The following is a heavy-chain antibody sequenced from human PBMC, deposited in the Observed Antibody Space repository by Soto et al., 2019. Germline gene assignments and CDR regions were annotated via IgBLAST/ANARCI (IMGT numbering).Heavy chain of an antibody. CDR2: ISWNSGSI. CDR1: GFTFDDYA. CDR3: AKAVGSYGNFDY. J-gene: IGHJ4*02. D-gene: IGHD5-18*01. Sequence: EVQLVESGGGLVQPGRSLRLSCAASGFTFDDYAMHWVRQAPGKGLEWVSRISWNSGSIGYADSVKGRFTISRDNAKNSLYLQTNSLRAEDTALYYCAKAVGSYGNFDYWGQGTLVTVSS. V-gene: IGHV3-9*01.